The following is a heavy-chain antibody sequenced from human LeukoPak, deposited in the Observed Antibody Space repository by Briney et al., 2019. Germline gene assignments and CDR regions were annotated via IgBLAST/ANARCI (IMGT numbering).Heavy chain of an antibody. Sequence: PSETLSLTCAVSGGSISSGDYYCSWIRQPPGKGLEWIGYIYYSGSTYYNPSLKSRVTISVDTSKNQFSLKLSSVTAADTAVYYCARVDGSGSYYNGAFDYWGQGTLVTVSS. CDR3: ARVDGSGSYYNGAFDY. V-gene: IGHV4-30-4*01. CDR2: IYYSGST. CDR1: GGSISSGDYY. J-gene: IGHJ4*02. D-gene: IGHD3-10*01.